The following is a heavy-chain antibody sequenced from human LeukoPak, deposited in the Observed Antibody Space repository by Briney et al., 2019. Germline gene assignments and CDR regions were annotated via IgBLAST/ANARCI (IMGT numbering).Heavy chain of an antibody. CDR1: GYTFTSYG. Sequence: ASVKVSCKASGYTFTSYGISWVRQAPGQGLEWMGWISAYNGNTNYAQKLQGRVTMTTDTSTSTAYMELRSLRSDDTAVYYCARVDANYYDSSGYQNGSPIDYWGQGTLVTVSS. CDR3: ARVDANYYDSSGYQNGSPIDY. J-gene: IGHJ4*02. V-gene: IGHV1-18*01. CDR2: ISAYNGNT. D-gene: IGHD3-22*01.